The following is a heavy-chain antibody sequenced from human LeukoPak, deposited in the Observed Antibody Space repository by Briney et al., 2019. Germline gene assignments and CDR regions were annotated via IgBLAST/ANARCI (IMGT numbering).Heavy chain of an antibody. J-gene: IGHJ3*02. CDR2: ISWNSAKA. CDR3: ARARITMIVVAAFDI. V-gene: IGHV3-9*03. CDR1: GFAFDDYA. D-gene: IGHD3-22*01. Sequence: GGSLRLSCAASGFAFDDYAMQWVRQIPGKGLEWVSGISWNSAKAAYADSVKGRFTISRDNAKNSLYLQMNSLRAEDMALYYCARARITMIVVAAFDIWGQGTMVTVSS.